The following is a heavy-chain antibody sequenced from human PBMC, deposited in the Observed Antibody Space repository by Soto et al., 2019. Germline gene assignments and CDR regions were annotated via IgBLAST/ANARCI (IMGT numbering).Heavy chain of an antibody. D-gene: IGHD2-21*01. CDR2: IYYSGST. J-gene: IGHJ6*02. CDR1: GGSISSYY. V-gene: IGHV4-59*01. CDR3: AGIREIYYYYYGMDV. Sequence: SETLSLTCTVSGGSISSYYWSWIRQPPGKGLEWIGYIYYSGSTNYNPSLKSRVTISVDTSKNQFSLKLSSVTAADTAVYYCAGIREIYYYYYGMDVWSQGTTVTVSS.